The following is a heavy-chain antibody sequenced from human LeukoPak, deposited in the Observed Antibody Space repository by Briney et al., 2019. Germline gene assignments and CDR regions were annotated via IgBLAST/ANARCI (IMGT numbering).Heavy chain of an antibody. CDR3: AKDIAVGAFGI. CDR1: RFTFSSYG. D-gene: IGHD1-26*01. CDR2: ISYDGSNK. V-gene: IGHV3-30*18. J-gene: IGHJ3*02. Sequence: PGGSLRLSCSACRFTFSSYGMHWVRQAPGKGLEWVAVISYDGSNKYYADSVKGRFTISRDNSKNTLYLQMNSLRAEDTAVYYCAKDIAVGAFGIWGQWTMVTLSS.